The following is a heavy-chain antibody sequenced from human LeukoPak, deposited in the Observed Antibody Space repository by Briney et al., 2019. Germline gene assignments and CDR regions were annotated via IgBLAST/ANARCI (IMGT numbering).Heavy chain of an antibody. CDR1: GYTFSSYG. V-gene: IGHV1-18*01. CDR3: ARDYLAAPAY. Sequence: ASXXVSCKASGYTFSSYGINWVRQAPGQGLEWMGWISPLSGNTDYAQNFQGRVTMTTDTSSSTAYMELRSLRSDDTAIYYCARDYLAAPAYWGQGTLVTVSS. J-gene: IGHJ4*02. CDR2: ISPLSGNT. D-gene: IGHD6-6*01.